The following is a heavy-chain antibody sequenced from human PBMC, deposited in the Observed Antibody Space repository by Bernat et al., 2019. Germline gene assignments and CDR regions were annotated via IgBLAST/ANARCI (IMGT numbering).Heavy chain of an antibody. J-gene: IGHJ4*02. CDR1: GFTFSSFW. CDR2: IKQDGSET. Sequence: EVQLVESGGGLVPPGGSLRLSCAASGFTFSSFWMSWARQTPGQGLEWVANIKQDGSETYYVDSVKGRFTISRDNAKNSVYLQMNSLRAEDTAVYFCARDMDFDNWGQGILVIVSS. V-gene: IGHV3-7*01. D-gene: IGHD3-10*01. CDR3: ARDMDFDN.